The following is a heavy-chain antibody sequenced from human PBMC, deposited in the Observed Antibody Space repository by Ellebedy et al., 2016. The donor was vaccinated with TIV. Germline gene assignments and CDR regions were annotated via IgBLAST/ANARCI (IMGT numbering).Heavy chain of an antibody. CDR1: RFSFSSIW. V-gene: IGHV3-7*03. CDR2: INQDGSQK. D-gene: IGHD4-17*01. Sequence: GESLKISCAASRFSFSSIWMSWVRQAPGKGLEWMANINQDGSQKYYVDSVRGRFTISRDNAQNSLFLQMSSLRVDDTAVYYCATDPDGVYGDTSAYWGRGTLVTVSS. J-gene: IGHJ4*02. CDR3: ATDPDGVYGDTSAY.